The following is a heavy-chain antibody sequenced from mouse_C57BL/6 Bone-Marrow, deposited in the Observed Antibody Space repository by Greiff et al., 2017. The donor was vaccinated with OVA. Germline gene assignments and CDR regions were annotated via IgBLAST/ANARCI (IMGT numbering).Heavy chain of an antibody. CDR1: GYTFTSYW. J-gene: IGHJ2*01. Sequence: QVQLQQSGAELVMPGASVKLSCKASGYTFTSYWMHWVKQRPGQGLEWIGEIDPSDSYTNYNQKFKGKSTLTVDKSSSTAYMQLSSLTSEDSAVYYCARGMAPDDGYYYFDYWGQGTTLTVSS. CDR2: IDPSDSYT. CDR3: ARGMAPDDGYYYFDY. D-gene: IGHD2-3*01. V-gene: IGHV1-69*01.